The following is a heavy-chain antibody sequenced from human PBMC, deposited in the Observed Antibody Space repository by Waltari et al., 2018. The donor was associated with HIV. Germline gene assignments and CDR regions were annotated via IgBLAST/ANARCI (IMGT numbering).Heavy chain of an antibody. D-gene: IGHD3-3*01. CDR1: GGSISSADYY. CDR3: VSDVEILRPYGKDG. Sequence: QVQLQEAAPGLVKPSPTLYLTCTVSGGSISSADYYWSWFRQPPGKGRGWIGYIYYRGAPNDTPARSRRVTTAGDTSRTRLALRLITVAAADTAVYYCVSDVEILRPYGKDGWGQGTTVTVSS. CDR2: IYYRGAP. J-gene: IGHJ6*02. V-gene: IGHV4-30-4*01.